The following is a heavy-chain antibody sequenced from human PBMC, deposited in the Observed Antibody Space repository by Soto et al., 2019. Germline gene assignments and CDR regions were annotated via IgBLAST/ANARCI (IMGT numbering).Heavy chain of an antibody. CDR1: RFTFSQAW. Sequence: PVGSLRLSCAASRFTFSQAWMSWVRQAPGKGLEWVGRIKSKNDGGTTDYAAPVKGRFTISRDKLENTLYLHMNSLTTEDTAVYFCTAGYSLGQGTLVTVSS. J-gene: IGHJ4*02. V-gene: IGHV3-15*01. CDR3: TAGYS. CDR2: IKSKNDGGTT.